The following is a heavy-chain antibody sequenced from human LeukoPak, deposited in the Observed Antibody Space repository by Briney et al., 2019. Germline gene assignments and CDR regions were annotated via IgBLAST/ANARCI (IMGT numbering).Heavy chain of an antibody. Sequence: ASVKVSCKASGYTFTGYYMHWVRQAPGQGLEWMGWINPNSGGTNYAQKFQGWVTMTRDTSISTAYMELSRLRSDDTAVYYCARDYYGSGSYLDYWGQGTLVTVSS. CDR2: INPNSGGT. CDR1: GYTFTGYY. CDR3: ARDYYGSGSYLDY. J-gene: IGHJ4*02. V-gene: IGHV1-2*04. D-gene: IGHD3-10*01.